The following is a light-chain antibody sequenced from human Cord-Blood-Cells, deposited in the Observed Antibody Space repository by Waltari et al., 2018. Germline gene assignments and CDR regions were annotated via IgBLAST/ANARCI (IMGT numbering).Light chain of an antibody. CDR1: QSISSY. Sequence: DIQMTQSPSSLSASVGDRVTITCRASQSISSYLNWYQPKPGKAPKLLIYAASSLQSGVPSRFSGSGSGTDFTLTISSLQPEDFATYYCQQSYSTQYSFGQGTKLEIK. V-gene: IGKV1-39*01. J-gene: IGKJ2*03. CDR3: QQSYSTQYS. CDR2: AAS.